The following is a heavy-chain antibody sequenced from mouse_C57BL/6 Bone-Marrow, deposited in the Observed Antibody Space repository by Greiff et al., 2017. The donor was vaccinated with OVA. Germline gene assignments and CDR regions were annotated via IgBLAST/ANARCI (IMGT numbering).Heavy chain of an antibody. D-gene: IGHD3-2*02. Sequence: EVQLQQSGPELVKPGASVKLSCKASGYTFTDYYMNWVKQSHGKSLEWIGDINPNNGGTSYNQKFKGKATLTVDKSSSTAYMELRSLTSEDSAVYYCASGYSSGYNYYAMDYWGQGTSVTVSS. CDR2: INPNNGGT. V-gene: IGHV1-26*01. CDR3: ASGYSSGYNYYAMDY. J-gene: IGHJ4*01. CDR1: GYTFTDYY.